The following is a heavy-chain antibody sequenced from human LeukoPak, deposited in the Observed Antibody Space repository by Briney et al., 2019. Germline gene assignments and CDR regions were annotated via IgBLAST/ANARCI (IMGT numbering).Heavy chain of an antibody. V-gene: IGHV3-48*01. CDR2: ISSSSSTI. CDR3: ASLWYGDYGSY. CDR1: GFTFSSYS. J-gene: IGHJ4*02. D-gene: IGHD4-17*01. Sequence: GGSLRLSCAASGFTFSSYSMNWVRQAPGKGLECVSYISSSSSTIYYADSVKGRFTISRDNARNSLYLQMNSLRAEDTAVYYCASLWYGDYGSYWGQGTLVTVSS.